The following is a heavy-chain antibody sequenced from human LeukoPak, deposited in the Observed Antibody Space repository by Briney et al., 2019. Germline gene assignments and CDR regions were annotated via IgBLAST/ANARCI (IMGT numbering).Heavy chain of an antibody. J-gene: IGHJ4*02. CDR1: GYTFTSFG. CDR2: ISAYSGNT. CDR3: VRGGGPRVIVTVDLDY. V-gene: IGHV1-18*01. Sequence: GASVKVSCEASGYTFTSFGISWVRQAPGQGLEWKGWISAYSGNTNYAQNFQGRVTMTTDTSTRTAYMELRSLRSDDTAVYFCVRGGGPRVIVTVDLDYWGQGTLVTVSS. D-gene: IGHD2/OR15-2a*01.